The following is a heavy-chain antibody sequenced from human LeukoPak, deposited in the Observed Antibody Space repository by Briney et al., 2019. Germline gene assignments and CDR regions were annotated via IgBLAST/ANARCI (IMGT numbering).Heavy chain of an antibody. CDR2: IIPIFGTA. CDR1: GGTFSSFA. CDR3: ASELYPDAFDI. J-gene: IGHJ3*02. D-gene: IGHD2-8*01. Sequence: ASVKVSCKASGGTFSSFAISWVRQAPGQGLEWMGGIIPIFGTANYAQKFQGRVTITADESTSTAYMELSSLRSEDTTVYYCASELYPDAFDIWGQETMVTVSS. V-gene: IGHV1-69*13.